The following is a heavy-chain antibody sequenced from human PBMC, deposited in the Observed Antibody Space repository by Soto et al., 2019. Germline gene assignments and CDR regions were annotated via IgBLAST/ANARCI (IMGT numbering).Heavy chain of an antibody. V-gene: IGHV1-18*01. CDR1: GYTFTSYG. CDR3: ARDRGWYYYDSSGYYYVWYFDY. Sequence: QVQLVQSGAEVKKPGASVKVSCKASGYTFTSYGISWVRQAPGQGLEWMGWISAYSGGTNYAQKFQGRVTMTRDTSISTAYMELSRLRSDDTAVYYCARDRGWYYYDSSGYYYVWYFDYWGQGTLVTVSS. CDR2: ISAYSGGT. D-gene: IGHD3-22*01. J-gene: IGHJ4*02.